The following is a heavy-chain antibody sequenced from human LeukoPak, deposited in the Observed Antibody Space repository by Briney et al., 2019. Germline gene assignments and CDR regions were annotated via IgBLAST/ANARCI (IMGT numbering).Heavy chain of an antibody. Sequence: PGGSLRLSCAASGFTFDDYAMHWVRQAPGKGLEWVSGISWNSGSIGYADSVKGRFTISRDNSNNMVYLQMDSLRTDDTALYYCVRRDIYTTSSWGAFDIWGQGTLVTVSS. J-gene: IGHJ3*02. D-gene: IGHD6-6*01. CDR1: GFTFDDYA. CDR2: ISWNSGSI. CDR3: VRRDIYTTSSWGAFDI. V-gene: IGHV3-9*01.